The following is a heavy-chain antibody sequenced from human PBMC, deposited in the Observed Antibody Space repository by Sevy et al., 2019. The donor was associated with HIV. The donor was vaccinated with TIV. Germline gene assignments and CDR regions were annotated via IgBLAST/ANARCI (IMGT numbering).Heavy chain of an antibody. Sequence: ASVKVSCKASGYTFTGYYMHWVRQAPGQGLEWMGWINPNSGGTNYAQKFQGRVTMTRDTSISTAYMELSRLRSDDTAVYYCARTVHIRDSYFDYWGQGTLVTVSS. CDR2: INPNSGGT. CDR3: ARTVHIRDSYFDY. V-gene: IGHV1-2*02. CDR1: GYTFTGYY. D-gene: IGHD1-20*01. J-gene: IGHJ4*02.